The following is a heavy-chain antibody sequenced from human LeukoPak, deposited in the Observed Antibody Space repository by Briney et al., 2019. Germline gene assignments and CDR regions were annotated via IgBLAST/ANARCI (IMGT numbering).Heavy chain of an antibody. V-gene: IGHV3-21*01. D-gene: IGHD5-12*01. J-gene: IGHJ4*02. CDR1: GFTFSSYS. CDR2: ISSRSSYI. Sequence: GGSLRLSCAASGFTFSSYSMNWVRQAPGKGLEWVSSISSRSSYIYYADSVKGRFTISRDNAKNSLYLQMNSLRAEDTAVYYCAREEGGYSGYGPPDYWGQGTLVTVSS. CDR3: AREEGGYSGYGPPDY.